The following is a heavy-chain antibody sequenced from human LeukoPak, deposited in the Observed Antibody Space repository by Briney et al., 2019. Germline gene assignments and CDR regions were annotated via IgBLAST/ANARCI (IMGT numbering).Heavy chain of an antibody. CDR3: AKDGVPAALSAYYFDY. CDR1: GFTFSSYG. Sequence: PGGSLRLSCAASGFTFSSYGMHWVRKAPGKGLEWVAFIRYDGSNKYYADSVKGRFTISRDNSKNTLYLQMNSLRAEDTAVYYCAKDGVPAALSAYYFDYWGQGTLVTVSS. CDR2: IRYDGSNK. V-gene: IGHV3-30*02. D-gene: IGHD2-2*01. J-gene: IGHJ4*02.